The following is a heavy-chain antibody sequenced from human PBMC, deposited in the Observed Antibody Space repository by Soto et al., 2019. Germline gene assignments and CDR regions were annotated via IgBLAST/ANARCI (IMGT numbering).Heavy chain of an antibody. CDR1: GGSFSGYY. V-gene: IGHV4-34*01. CDR2: INHSGST. J-gene: IGHJ2*01. D-gene: IGHD2-2*02. CDR3: ARMVVPAAISVWYFDL. Sequence: QVQLQQWGAGLLKPSETLSLTCAVYGGSFSGYYWSWIRQPPGKGLEWIGEINHSGSTNYNPSLKSRVTISVDTSKNQFSLKLSSVTAADTAVYYCARMVVPAAISVWYFDLWGRGTLVTVSS.